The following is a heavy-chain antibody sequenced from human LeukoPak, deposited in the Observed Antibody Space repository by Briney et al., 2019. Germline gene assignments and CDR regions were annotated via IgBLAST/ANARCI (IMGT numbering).Heavy chain of an antibody. V-gene: IGHV1-18*01. CDR3: ARVECSSTSCYNVWFDP. CDR2: ISPFNGNT. CDR1: GYTFTNYG. J-gene: IGHJ5*02. D-gene: IGHD2-2*02. Sequence: GASVKVSCKASGYTFTNYGISWVRQAPGQGPEWMGWISPFNGNTNYAQKLQGRVTMTTDTSTYTAYMELRSLRSDDTAVYYCARVECSSTSCYNVWFDPWGQGTLVTVSS.